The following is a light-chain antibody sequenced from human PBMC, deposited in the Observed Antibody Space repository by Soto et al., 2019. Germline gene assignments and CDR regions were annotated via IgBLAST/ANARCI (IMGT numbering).Light chain of an antibody. CDR1: QSVSSY. J-gene: IGKJ1*01. V-gene: IGKV3-11*01. CDR2: DAS. CDR3: QQRSNWPPTWT. Sequence: EIVLTQSPATLSLSPGERATLSCRASQSVSSYLAWYQHKPGQAPRLLIYDASKRATGIPARFSGSGSGTDFTLTISSLEPEDFAVSYCQQRSNWPPTWTFGQGTRVEIK.